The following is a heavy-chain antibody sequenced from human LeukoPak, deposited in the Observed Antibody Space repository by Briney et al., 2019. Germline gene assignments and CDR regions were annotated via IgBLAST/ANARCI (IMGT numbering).Heavy chain of an antibody. D-gene: IGHD3-3*01. J-gene: IGHJ4*02. V-gene: IGHV4-59*01. CDR3: ARGGYFDFWGGHDY. CDR2: IYYSGTT. CDR1: GGSISSYY. Sequence: KPSGTLSLTCTVSGGSISSYYLSWVRQPPGKGLGWIGDIYYSGTTNYNPSLKSRVTISVDTSKNQFSLKLSSVTAADTAVYYCARGGYFDFWGGHDYWGPGTLVTVSS.